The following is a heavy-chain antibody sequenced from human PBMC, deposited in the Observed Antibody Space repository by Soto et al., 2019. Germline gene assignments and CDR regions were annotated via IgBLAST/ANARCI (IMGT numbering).Heavy chain of an antibody. J-gene: IGHJ4*02. CDR2: INSDSSCT. CDR1: GFTFSSYI. D-gene: IGHD6-19*01. CDR3: ARTRYSSGHYYFDY. V-gene: IGHV3-74*01. Sequence: SLRLSCAASGFTFSSYIMNWVRQAPGKGLEWVSPINSDSSCTSYADSVKGRFTISRDNAKNTLYLQMNSLRAEDTAVYYSARTRYSSGHYYFDYWGQGTLVTVSS.